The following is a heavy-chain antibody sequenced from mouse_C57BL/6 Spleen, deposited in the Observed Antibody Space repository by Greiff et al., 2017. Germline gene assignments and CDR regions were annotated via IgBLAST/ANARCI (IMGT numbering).Heavy chain of an antibody. CDR3: TMYDYDWVAY. D-gene: IGHD2-4*01. CDR2: IRLKSDNYAT. J-gene: IGHJ3*01. CDR1: GFTFSNYW. Sequence: EVQVVESGGGLVQPGGSMKLSCVASGFTFSNYWMNWVRQSPEKGLEWVAQIRLKSDNYATHYAESVKGRFTISRDDSKSSVYLQMNNLRAEDTGIYYCTMYDYDWVAYWGQGTLVTVSA. V-gene: IGHV6-3*01.